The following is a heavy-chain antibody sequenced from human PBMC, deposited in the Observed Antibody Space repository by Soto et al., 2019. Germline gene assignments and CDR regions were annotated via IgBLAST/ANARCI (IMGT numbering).Heavy chain of an antibody. CDR1: GGSISSYY. J-gene: IGHJ3*01. CDR3: ARDSPDSSALDGAFDL. CDR2: IYYSGST. Sequence: SETLSLTCTVSGGSISSYYWSWIRQPPGKGLEWIGYIYYSGSTNYNPSLKSRVTISVDTSKNQFSLKLSSVTAADTAVYYCARDSPDSSALDGAFDLWGQGTMVTVS. D-gene: IGHD3-22*01. V-gene: IGHV4-59*01.